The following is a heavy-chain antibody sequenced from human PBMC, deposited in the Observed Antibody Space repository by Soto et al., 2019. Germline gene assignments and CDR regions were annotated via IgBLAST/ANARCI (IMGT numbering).Heavy chain of an antibody. CDR2: IYSGGST. CDR3: ARVFSPGITGTKPFDY. J-gene: IGHJ4*02. CDR1: GFTVSSNY. D-gene: IGHD1-20*01. Sequence: GGSLRLSCAASGFTVSSNYMSWVRQAPGKGLEWVSVIYSGGSTYCADSVKGRFTISRHNSKNTLYLQMNSLRAEDTAVYYCARVFSPGITGTKPFDYWGQGTLVTVSS. V-gene: IGHV3-53*04.